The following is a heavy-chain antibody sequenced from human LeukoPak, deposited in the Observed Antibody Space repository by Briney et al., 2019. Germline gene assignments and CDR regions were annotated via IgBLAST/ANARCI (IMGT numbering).Heavy chain of an antibody. V-gene: IGHV1-18*01. CDR2: ISAYNGNT. CDR3: ARLIDIVVVPAAKWSWFDP. D-gene: IGHD2-2*01. CDR1: GYTFTSYG. Sequence: ASVKVSCKASGYTFTSYGISWVRQAPGQGLEWMGWISAYNGNTNYAQKLQGRVTMTTDTSTSTAYMELRSLRPDDTAVYYCARLIDIVVVPAAKWSWFDPWGQGTLVTVSS. J-gene: IGHJ5*02.